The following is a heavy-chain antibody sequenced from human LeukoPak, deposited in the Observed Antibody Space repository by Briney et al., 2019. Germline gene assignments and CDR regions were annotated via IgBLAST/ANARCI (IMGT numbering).Heavy chain of an antibody. V-gene: IGHV4-34*01. Sequence: SETLSLTCAVYGGSFSGYYWSWIRQPPGKGLEWIGEINHSGSTNYNPSLKSRVTISVDTSKTQFSLKLSSVTAADTAVYYCARSGYSSSWYVRGWFDPRGQGTLVTVSS. J-gene: IGHJ5*02. D-gene: IGHD6-13*01. CDR2: INHSGST. CDR1: GGSFSGYY. CDR3: ARSGYSSSWYVRGWFDP.